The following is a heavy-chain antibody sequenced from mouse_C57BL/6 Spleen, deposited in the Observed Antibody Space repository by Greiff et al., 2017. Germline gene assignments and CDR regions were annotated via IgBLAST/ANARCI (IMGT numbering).Heavy chain of an antibody. Sequence: QVQLQQPGAELVRPGASVTLSCKASGYTFTDYEMHWVKQTPVHGLEWIGAIDPETGGTAYNQKFKGKAILTADKSSSTAYMELRSLTSEDSAVYYCTMVVGYAMDYWGQGTSVTVSS. J-gene: IGHJ4*01. D-gene: IGHD1-1*01. CDR3: TMVVGYAMDY. V-gene: IGHV1-15*01. CDR2: IDPETGGT. CDR1: GYTFTDYE.